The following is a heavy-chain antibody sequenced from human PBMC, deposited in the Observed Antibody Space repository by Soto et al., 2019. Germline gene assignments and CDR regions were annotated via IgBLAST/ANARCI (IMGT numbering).Heavy chain of an antibody. D-gene: IGHD5-12*01. Sequence: ASVKVSCKASGYTFTGYYMHWVRQAPGQGLEWMGWINPNSGGTNYAQKFQGRVTMTRDTSISTAYMELSRLRSDDTAVYYCAREPGGYSGYDLRGWFDPWGQGTLVTVSS. CDR1: GYTFTGYY. V-gene: IGHV1-2*02. CDR2: INPNSGGT. CDR3: AREPGGYSGYDLRGWFDP. J-gene: IGHJ5*02.